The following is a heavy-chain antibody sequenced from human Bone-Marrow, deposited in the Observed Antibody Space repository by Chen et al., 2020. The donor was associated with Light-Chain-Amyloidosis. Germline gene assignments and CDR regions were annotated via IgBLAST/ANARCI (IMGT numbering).Heavy chain of an antibody. Sequence: EVQLVESGGGLVQPGGSLRLSGAASGVTFSSYSMNWVCQAPGKGLEWVSYISSSSSTIYYADSVKGRFTISRDNAKNSLYLQMNSLRAEDTAVYYCAGSWRELLVSPYYYMDVWGKGTTVTVSS. V-gene: IGHV3-48*01. D-gene: IGHD1-26*01. J-gene: IGHJ6*03. CDR2: ISSSSSTI. CDR3: AGSWRELLVSPYYYMDV. CDR1: GVTFSSYS.